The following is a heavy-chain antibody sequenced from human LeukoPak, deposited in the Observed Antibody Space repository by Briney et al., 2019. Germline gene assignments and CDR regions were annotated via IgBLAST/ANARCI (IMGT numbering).Heavy chain of an antibody. CDR1: GFTFSSYD. CDR3: AKVDTAMVLYYFDY. J-gene: IGHJ4*02. V-gene: IGHV3-23*01. CDR2: ISGSGGST. Sequence: GGSLRLSCAASGFTFSSYDMSWVRQAPGKGLEWVSAISGSGGSTYYADSVKGRFTISRDNSKNTLYLQMNSLRAEDTAVYYCAKVDTAMVLYYFDYWGQGTLVTVSS. D-gene: IGHD5-18*01.